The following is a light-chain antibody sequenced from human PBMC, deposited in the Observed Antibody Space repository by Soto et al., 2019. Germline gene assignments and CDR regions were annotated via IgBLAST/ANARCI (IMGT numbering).Light chain of an antibody. CDR2: EVN. CDR1: SSDIGAYDY. CDR3: VSFKTTSTHV. Sequence: QSALTQPASLSGSPGQSITISCTGTSSDIGAYDYVSWFQQHPGKAPKLMISEVNNRPSGVSNRFSGSKSGNTAYLTISPLQAEEEAAPFRVSFKTTSTHVFGTGTKVIVL. V-gene: IGLV2-14*01. J-gene: IGLJ1*01.